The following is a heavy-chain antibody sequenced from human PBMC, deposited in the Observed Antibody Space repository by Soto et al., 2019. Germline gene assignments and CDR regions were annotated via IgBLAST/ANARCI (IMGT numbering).Heavy chain of an antibody. CDR2: ISHDGFAQ. D-gene: IGHD3-22*01. CDR3: AKDWGSSGWFNWFDS. V-gene: IGHV3-30*18. J-gene: IGHJ5*01. Sequence: GGSLRLSCVASGFTLSNTGVHWVRQAPGKGLEWVAMISHDGFAQYYVDSVKGRFTISRDNSKNTVYLQMNSLRPEDTSVYYCAKDWGSSGWFNWFDSWGQGTLVTVSS. CDR1: GFTLSNTG.